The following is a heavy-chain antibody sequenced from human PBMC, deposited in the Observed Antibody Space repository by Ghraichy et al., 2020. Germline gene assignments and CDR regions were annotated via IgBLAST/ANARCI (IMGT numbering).Heavy chain of an antibody. D-gene: IGHD2-15*01. Sequence: SETLSPTCTVSGGSISSYYWSWSRQPPGKGLEWIGYIYYSGSTNYNPSLKSRVTISVDTSKNQFSLKLSSVTAADTAVYYCARSYLYCGGGSCYVYYYGMDVWGQGTTVTVSS. CDR3: ARSYLYCGGGSCYVYYYGMDV. CDR2: IYYSGST. CDR1: GGSISSYY. J-gene: IGHJ6*02. V-gene: IGHV4-59*01.